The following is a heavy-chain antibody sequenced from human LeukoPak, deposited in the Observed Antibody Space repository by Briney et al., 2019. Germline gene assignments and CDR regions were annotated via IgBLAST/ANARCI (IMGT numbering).Heavy chain of an antibody. CDR3: VYCSGGNCYYAVRGWTY. J-gene: IGHJ4*02. Sequence: GGSLRLSCAASGFTFTNYAMNWVRQAPGKGLEWVSTSGSGGSPFYADSVKGRFTISRDNSKNTVYLEMNSLRAEDTAVYYCVYCSGGNCYYAVRGWTYWGQGTLVTVSS. D-gene: IGHD2-15*01. CDR2: SGSGGSP. CDR1: GFTFTNYA. V-gene: IGHV3-23*01.